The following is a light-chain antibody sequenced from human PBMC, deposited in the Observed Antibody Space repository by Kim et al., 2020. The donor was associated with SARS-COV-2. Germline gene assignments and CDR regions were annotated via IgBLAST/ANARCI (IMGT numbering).Light chain of an antibody. Sequence: EIVMTQSPVTLSVSPGERVTLFCRAGQSVSNSLAWYQQKPGQAPRLIIYGASARAAGVPARFSGSGSGTEFTLTITSLQSEDFAVYYCQQYYNWPPRTFGQGTKVDIK. V-gene: IGKV3-15*01. CDR3: QQYYNWPPRT. J-gene: IGKJ1*01. CDR2: GAS. CDR1: QSVSNS.